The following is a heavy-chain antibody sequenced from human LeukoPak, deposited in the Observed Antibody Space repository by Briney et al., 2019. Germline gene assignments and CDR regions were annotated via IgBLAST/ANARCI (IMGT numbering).Heavy chain of an antibody. V-gene: IGHV3-21*01. CDR1: GFTFSSYS. Sequence: GGSLRLSCAASGFTFSSYSMNWVRQAPGKGLEWVSSISSSSSYIYYADSVKGRFTISRDNAKNSLYLQMNSLRAEDTAVYYCARDDQLLYPYGMDVWGQGTTVTVSS. CDR2: ISSSSSYI. D-gene: IGHD2-2*02. J-gene: IGHJ6*02. CDR3: ARDDQLLYPYGMDV.